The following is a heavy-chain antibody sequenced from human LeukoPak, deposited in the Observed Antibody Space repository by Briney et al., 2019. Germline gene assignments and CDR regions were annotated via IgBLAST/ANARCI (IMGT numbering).Heavy chain of an antibody. V-gene: IGHV3-30-3*01. CDR1: GFTFSSYA. CDR2: IPYDGSNK. CDR3: ARDVGGYSSSWYPPTGFDP. Sequence: GRSLRLSCAASGFTFSSYAMHWVRQAPGKGLEWVAVIPYDGSNKYYADSVKGRFTISRDNSKNTLYLQMNSLRAEDTAVYYCARDVGGYSSSWYPPTGFDPWGQGTLVTVSS. D-gene: IGHD6-13*01. J-gene: IGHJ5*02.